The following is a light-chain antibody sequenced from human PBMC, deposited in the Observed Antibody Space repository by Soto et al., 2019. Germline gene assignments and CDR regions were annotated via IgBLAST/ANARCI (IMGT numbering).Light chain of an antibody. CDR2: EVS. CDR1: SSDVGGYNY. J-gene: IGLJ1*01. CDR3: GSYTSSSAYYV. V-gene: IGLV2-14*01. Sequence: QSALTQPASVSGSPGQSITISCTGTSSDVGGYNYVSWYQHHPGKAPKLLIYEVSNRPSGISNRFSGSKSGDTASLTISGLQAEDEADYHCGSYTSSSAYYVFGTGTKLTVL.